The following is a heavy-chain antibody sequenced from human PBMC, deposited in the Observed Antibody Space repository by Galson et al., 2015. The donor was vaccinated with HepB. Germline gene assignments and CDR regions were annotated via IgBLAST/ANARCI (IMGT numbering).Heavy chain of an antibody. V-gene: IGHV3-30*18. CDR1: GFTFSSYG. CDR3: AKAPQTGYSSGWYTAPYFQH. D-gene: IGHD6-19*01. CDR2: ISYDGSNK. Sequence: SLRLSCAASGFTFSSYGMHWVRQAPGKGLEWVAVISYDGSNKYYADSVKGRFTISRDNSKNTLYLQMNSLRAEDTAVYYCAKAPQTGYSSGWYTAPYFQHWGQGTLVTVSS. J-gene: IGHJ1*01.